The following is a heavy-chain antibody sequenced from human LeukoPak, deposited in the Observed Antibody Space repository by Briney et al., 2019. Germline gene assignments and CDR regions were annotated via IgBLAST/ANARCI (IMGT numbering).Heavy chain of an antibody. CDR2: INPYSGGT. Sequence: ASVKVSCKASGYSFTGYYMHWVRQAPGQGLEWMGWINPYSGGTNYAQKFQGRVNMTRDTSITTAYMELSRLRSDDTAVYYCASSGGNSVHYFDYWGQGTLVTVSS. D-gene: IGHD4-23*01. CDR3: ASSGGNSVHYFDY. V-gene: IGHV1-2*02. J-gene: IGHJ4*02. CDR1: GYSFTGYY.